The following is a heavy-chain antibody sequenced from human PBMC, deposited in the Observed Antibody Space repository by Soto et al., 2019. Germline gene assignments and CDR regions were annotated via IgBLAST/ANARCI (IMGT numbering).Heavy chain of an antibody. D-gene: IGHD3-16*02. CDR1: GFTFSRYL. V-gene: IGHV3-74*01. CDR2: ISSDGSTT. CDR3: ASRDLYIGLDY. J-gene: IGHJ4*02. Sequence: EVQLVESGGGLVQPGGSLRLSCAASGFTFSRYLMHWVRQAPGKGLVWVSLISSDGSTTNYADSVKGRFTISRDNARNTLYLQMNSPRAEDTGVYYCASRDLYIGLDYWGQGTLVTVSS.